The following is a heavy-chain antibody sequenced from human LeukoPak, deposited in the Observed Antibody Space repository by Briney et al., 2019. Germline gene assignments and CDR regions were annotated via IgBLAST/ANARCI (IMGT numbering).Heavy chain of an antibody. J-gene: IGHJ4*02. CDR1: GFTFSSYA. V-gene: IGHV3-30-3*01. CDR2: ISYDGSNK. Sequence: GRSLRLSCAASGFTFSSYAMHWVRQAPGKGLEWVAVISYDGSNKYYADSVKGRFTISRDNSKNTLYLQMNSLRAEDTVVYYCARAAGDFWSGYYREGYFDYWGQGTLVTVSS. D-gene: IGHD3-3*01. CDR3: ARAAGDFWSGYYREGYFDY.